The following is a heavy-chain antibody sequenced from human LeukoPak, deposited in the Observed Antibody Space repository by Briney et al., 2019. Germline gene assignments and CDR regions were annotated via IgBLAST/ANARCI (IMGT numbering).Heavy chain of an antibody. V-gene: IGHV1-18*01. CDR3: ATPAKGAYFYYYMDV. CDR1: GYTFPNYG. J-gene: IGHJ6*03. Sequence: ASVKVSCKASGYTFPNYGFTWVRQAPGQGLEWMGWISSYNGNTQYAQNFQGRLTLATDTSTNTAYMDLRSLRSNDTAVYYCATPAKGAYFYYYMDVWGGRTTVTVSS. D-gene: IGHD2-2*01. CDR2: ISSYNGNT.